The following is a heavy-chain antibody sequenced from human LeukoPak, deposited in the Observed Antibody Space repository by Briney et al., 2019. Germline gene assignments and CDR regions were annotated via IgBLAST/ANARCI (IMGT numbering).Heavy chain of an antibody. CDR1: GGSFSGYY. CDR2: INHSGST. Sequence: SETLSLTCAVYGGSFSGYYWSWIRQPPGKGLEWIGEINHSGSTKYNPSLKSRVTISEDTSKHQFSLKLSSVTAADTAVYYCARGAYGDYRNYYYYGMDVWGQGTTVTVSS. D-gene: IGHD4-17*01. J-gene: IGHJ6*02. V-gene: IGHV4-34*01. CDR3: ARGAYGDYRNYYYYGMDV.